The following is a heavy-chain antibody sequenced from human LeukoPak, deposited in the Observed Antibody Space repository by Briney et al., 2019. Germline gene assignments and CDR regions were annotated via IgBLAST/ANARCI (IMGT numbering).Heavy chain of an antibody. CDR2: ISYDGRNK. D-gene: IGHD2-15*01. Sequence: PGRSLRLSCAASGFTFNNHDMHWVRQAPGKGLEWVAGISYDGRNKYYADSVKGRFTISRDNSKNTLNLQMNSLRTEDTAAYYCAKPRDIDSWAFDVWGQGTMVTVS. V-gene: IGHV3-30*18. J-gene: IGHJ3*01. CDR1: GFTFNNHD. CDR3: AKPRDIDSWAFDV.